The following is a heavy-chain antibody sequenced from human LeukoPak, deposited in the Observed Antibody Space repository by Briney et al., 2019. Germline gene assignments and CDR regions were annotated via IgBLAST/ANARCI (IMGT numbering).Heavy chain of an antibody. CDR3: ARDRGGYNYDFWSGYFTYYYYGMDV. V-gene: IGHV4-59*01. CDR1: GGSISSYY. CDR2: IYYSGST. J-gene: IGHJ6*02. D-gene: IGHD3-3*01. Sequence: SETLSLTCTVSGGSISSYYWSWIRQPPGKGLEWIGYIYYSGSTNYNPSLKSRVTISVDTSKNQFSLKLSSVTAADTAVYYCARDRGGYNYDFWSGYFTYYYYGMDVWGQGTTVTVSS.